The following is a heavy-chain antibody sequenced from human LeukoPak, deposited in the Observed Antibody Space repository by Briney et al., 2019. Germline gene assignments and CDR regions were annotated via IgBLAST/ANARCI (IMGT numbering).Heavy chain of an antibody. D-gene: IGHD3-3*01. CDR1: GFTFSNHS. CDR3: ARLSGSRLPGY. Sequence: GGSLRLSCAASGFTFSNHSMNWVRQAPGKGLEWVSYISSSGSAKYYAGSVKGRFTISRDDARNSLYLQMNSLRVEDTAIYYCARLSGSRLPGYWGQGALVTVSS. CDR2: ISSSGSAK. V-gene: IGHV3-48*01. J-gene: IGHJ4*02.